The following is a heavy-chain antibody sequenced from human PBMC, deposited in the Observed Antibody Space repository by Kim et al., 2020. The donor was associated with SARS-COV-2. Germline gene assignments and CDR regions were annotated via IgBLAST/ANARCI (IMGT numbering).Heavy chain of an antibody. D-gene: IGHD3-3*01. CDR2: I. Sequence: IYYTDSGKGRFTISRDNDKNSLYLQMNNLRAEDTAVYYCARWEGRFYDYWGQGTLVTVSS. V-gene: IGHV3-21*04. CDR3: ARWEGRFYDY. J-gene: IGHJ4*02.